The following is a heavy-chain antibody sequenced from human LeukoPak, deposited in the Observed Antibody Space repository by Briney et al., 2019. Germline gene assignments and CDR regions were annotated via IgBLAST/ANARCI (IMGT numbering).Heavy chain of an antibody. CDR2: INWNGGST. CDR1: GFTFDDYG. V-gene: IGHV3-20*01. CDR3: ARVPYGDYYYGMDV. Sequence: GGSLRLSCAASGFTFDDYGMSWVRQAPGKGLEWVSGINWNGGSTGYADSVKGRFTISRDNAKNSPYLQMNSLRAEDTALYHCARVPYGDYYYGMDVWGQGTTVTVSS. J-gene: IGHJ6*02. D-gene: IGHD4/OR15-4a*01.